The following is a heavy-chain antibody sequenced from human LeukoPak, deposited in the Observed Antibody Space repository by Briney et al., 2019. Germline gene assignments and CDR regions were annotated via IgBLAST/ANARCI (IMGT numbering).Heavy chain of an antibody. CDR2: VSGDDGRT. CDR3: ARGWHCSGGRCENCFDP. D-gene: IGHD2-15*01. J-gene: IGHJ5*02. V-gene: IGHV1-18*01. CDR1: GYTFTTYG. Sequence: ASVKVSCKASGYTFTTYGISWVRQAPGQGPEWMGWVSGDDGRTYYGQKFQDRVTMTKDTSTTTVYMELRSLRSDDTAVYYCARGWHCSGGRCENCFDPWGQGTLVIVSS.